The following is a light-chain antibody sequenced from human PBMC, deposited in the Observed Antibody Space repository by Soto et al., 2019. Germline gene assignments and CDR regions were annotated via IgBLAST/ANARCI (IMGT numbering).Light chain of an antibody. CDR2: EVN. CDR3: TSYRSRNNVA. J-gene: IGLJ3*02. CDR1: SSDVGGYNF. Sequence: QSALTQPASVSGSPGQSITISCTGTSSDVGGYNFVSWYQQHPVKPPKVLIYEVNNRPSGVSDRFSGSKSGNTASLTISGLQAEDEADYYCTSYRSRNNVAFGGGTKLTVL. V-gene: IGLV2-14*01.